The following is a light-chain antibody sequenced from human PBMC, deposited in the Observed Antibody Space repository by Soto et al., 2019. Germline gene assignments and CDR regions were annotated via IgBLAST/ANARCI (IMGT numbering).Light chain of an antibody. CDR3: QNYDRFTVI. CDR1: QGISYY. CDR2: DAS. Sequence: DIQMTQSPSSLSASVGDRVTITCRASQGISYYLDWYQQKPGKPPSLLIYDASTLQSGVPSRFSGSGSGTDFTLTISSLQPEDVATYYCQNYDRFTVICGAGPKVDI. J-gene: IGKJ3*01. V-gene: IGKV1-27*01.